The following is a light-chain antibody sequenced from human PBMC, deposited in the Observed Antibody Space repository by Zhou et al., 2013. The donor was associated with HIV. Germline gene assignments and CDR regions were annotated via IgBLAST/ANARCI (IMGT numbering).Light chain of an antibody. J-gene: IGKJ1*01. CDR1: QSISTY. CDR2: LAS. Sequence: DIQMTQSPSPLSASVGDRVTITCRASQSISTYLHWYQQRPGKAPKLLIYLASNLHSGVPSRFSGSGSGTDFTLSISSLQPEDSATYYCQQSITSPWTFGQGTKVEIK. CDR3: QQSITSPWT. V-gene: IGKV1-39*01.